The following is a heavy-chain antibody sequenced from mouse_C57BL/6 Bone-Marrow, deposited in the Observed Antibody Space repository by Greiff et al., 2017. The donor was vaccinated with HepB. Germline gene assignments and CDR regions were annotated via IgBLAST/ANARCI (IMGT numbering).Heavy chain of an antibody. CDR2: IDPSDSYT. CDR1: GYTFTSHW. J-gene: IGHJ2*01. CDR3: VRRRFPYYFYY. V-gene: IGHV1-69*01. Sequence: QVQLQQPGAELVMPGASVKLSCKASGYTFTSHWMHWVKQRPGQGLEWIGEIDPSDSYTNYNQTFKGKSTLTVDKSSSTAYMQISSLTSEDSAVYFCVRRRFPYYFYYWGQGTTLTVSS.